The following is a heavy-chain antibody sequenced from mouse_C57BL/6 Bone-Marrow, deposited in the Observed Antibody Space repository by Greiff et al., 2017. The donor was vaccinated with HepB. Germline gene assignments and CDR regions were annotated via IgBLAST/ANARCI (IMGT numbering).Heavy chain of an antibody. D-gene: IGHD2-2*01. Sequence: QVQLQQSGAELARPGASVKLSCKASGYTFTSYGISWVKQRTGQGLEWIGEIYPRSGNTYYNEKFKGKATLTADKSSSTAYMELRSLTSEDSAVYFCARGDYGYDEDAMDYWGQGTSVTVSS. CDR3: ARGDYGYDEDAMDY. CDR2: IYPRSGNT. CDR1: GYTFTSYG. J-gene: IGHJ4*01. V-gene: IGHV1-81*01.